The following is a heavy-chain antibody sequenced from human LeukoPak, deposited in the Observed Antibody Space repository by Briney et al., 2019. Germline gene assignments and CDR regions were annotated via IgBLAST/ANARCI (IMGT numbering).Heavy chain of an antibody. CDR3: ARRVDTAMGNWFDP. J-gene: IGHJ5*02. Sequence: SETLSLTCTVSGGSISSYYWSWIRQPAGKGLEWIGRIYTSGSTNYNPSLKSRVTISVDTSKNQFSLKLSSVTAADTAVYYCARRVDTAMGNWFDPWGQGTLVTVSS. D-gene: IGHD5-18*01. CDR1: GGSISSYY. CDR2: IYTSGST. V-gene: IGHV4-4*07.